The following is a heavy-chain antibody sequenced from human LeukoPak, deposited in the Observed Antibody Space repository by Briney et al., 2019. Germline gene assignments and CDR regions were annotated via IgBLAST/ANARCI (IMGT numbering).Heavy chain of an antibody. V-gene: IGHV4-59*08. CDR2: ISYSGST. CDR1: GGSISSYY. Sequence: PSETLSLTCTVSGGSISSYYWSWIRQPPGKGLEWIGYISYSGSTNYNPSLKSRVTISQDTSKNQFSLKLSSVTAADTAVYYCARQQYSISPLFHYWGQGTLVTVSS. J-gene: IGHJ4*02. CDR3: ARQQYSISPLFHY. D-gene: IGHD2-2*01.